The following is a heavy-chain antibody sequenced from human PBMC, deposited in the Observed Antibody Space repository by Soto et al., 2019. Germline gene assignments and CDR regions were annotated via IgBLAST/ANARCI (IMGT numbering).Heavy chain of an antibody. V-gene: IGHV1-18*01. D-gene: IGHD3-3*01. CDR3: ARASRLWSVYLIDF. Sequence: QVQLVQSGIQVRRPGASVTVSCKASGYSFSNYGISWVRQAPGQGLEWMGWVSAYNGNTKYVQKYQDRVTMSTATSTTTAYMELKSLRSDDTAVYYCARASRLWSVYLIDFWGPGTLVTVSS. J-gene: IGHJ4*02. CDR1: GYSFSNYG. CDR2: VSAYNGNT.